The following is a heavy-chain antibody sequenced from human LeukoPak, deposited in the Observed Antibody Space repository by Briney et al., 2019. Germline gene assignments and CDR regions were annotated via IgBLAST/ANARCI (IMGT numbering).Heavy chain of an antibody. CDR2: INFSGGT. D-gene: IGHD3-3*01. CDR3: ARDLRLFDY. Sequence: GASVKVSCKASGYPYTSFYMNWVRQAPGQGLEWLGWINFSGGTQYAEKFRGRVTITRGTSKATGYMELTGLTSDDTAVYYCARDLRLFDYWGQGTLVTVSS. J-gene: IGHJ4*02. CDR1: GYPYTSFY. V-gene: IGHV1-2*02.